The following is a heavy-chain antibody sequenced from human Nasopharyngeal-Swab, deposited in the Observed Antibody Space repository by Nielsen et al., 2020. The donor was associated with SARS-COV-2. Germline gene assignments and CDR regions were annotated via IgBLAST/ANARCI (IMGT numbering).Heavy chain of an antibody. Sequence: ASVKVSCKVSGYTLTELSMHWVRQAPGQGLEWVGWMNPNSDNTGYAQKFQGRVTMTRDTSITTAYMELSSLRSEDTAVYYCVRPRYCSAASCDRHSGVGLFDYWGQGTLVTVSS. D-gene: IGHD2-8*02. J-gene: IGHJ4*02. CDR1: GYTLTELS. CDR3: VRPRYCSAASCDRHSGVGLFDY. CDR2: MNPNSDNT. V-gene: IGHV1-8*01.